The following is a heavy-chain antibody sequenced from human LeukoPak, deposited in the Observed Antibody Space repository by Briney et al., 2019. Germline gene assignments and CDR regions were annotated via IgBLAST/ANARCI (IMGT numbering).Heavy chain of an antibody. CDR2: IYPTDSNT. V-gene: IGHV5-51*01. CDR1: GYSFTDYW. J-gene: IGHJ4*02. D-gene: IGHD7-27*01. Sequence: GESLKISCKGFGYSFTDYWIGWVRQMPGKGLEWMGIIYPTDSNTRYSPSFEGQVTFSADKSISTAYLQWNSLKASDTAMYYCARRPEPVGKVDYWGQGTLVTVSS. CDR3: ARRPEPVGKVDY.